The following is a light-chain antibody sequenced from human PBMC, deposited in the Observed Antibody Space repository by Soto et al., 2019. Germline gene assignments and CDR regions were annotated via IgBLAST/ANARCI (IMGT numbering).Light chain of an antibody. V-gene: IGLV2-14*01. Sequence: QSALTQPASVSGSPGQSITISCTGTSSDVGGYNYVSWYQQHPGKAPKLMIYDVNTRPSGVSNRFSGSKSGNTASLTISGLQADDEADYYCSSYTSSISFGGGTTLPVL. CDR3: SSYTSSIS. J-gene: IGLJ2*01. CDR2: DVN. CDR1: SSDVGGYNY.